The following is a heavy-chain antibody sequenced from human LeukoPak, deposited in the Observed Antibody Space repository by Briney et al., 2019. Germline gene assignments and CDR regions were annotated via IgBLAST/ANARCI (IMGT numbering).Heavy chain of an antibody. CDR2: IFYSGST. J-gene: IGHJ3*02. D-gene: IGHD6-13*01. Sequence: SETLSLTCTVSGGSISTSNYYWGWIRQPPGKGLEWIGNIFYSGSTYYSPSLKSRVTISLDTSRNQFSLKLTSVTAADTAVYYCAKSNGYGLADIWGQGTMVTVSS. V-gene: IGHV4-39*07. CDR1: GGSISTSNYY. CDR3: AKSNGYGLADI.